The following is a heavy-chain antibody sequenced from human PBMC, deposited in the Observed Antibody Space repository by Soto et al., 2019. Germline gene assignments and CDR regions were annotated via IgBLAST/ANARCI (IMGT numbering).Heavy chain of an antibody. CDR1: GGFVNSDTHS. D-gene: IGHD3-10*01. CDR2: IYSGGST. Sequence: SETLSLTCTVSGGFVNSDTHSWSWIRQTPGKRLEWIGFIYSGGSTKNPSLRSRVTMSVDRSKNQFSLKLSSVTAADTAVYYCARGGSGSYSTEFDYWGQGTLVTVSS. V-gene: IGHV4-61*01. J-gene: IGHJ4*02. CDR3: ARGGSGSYSTEFDY.